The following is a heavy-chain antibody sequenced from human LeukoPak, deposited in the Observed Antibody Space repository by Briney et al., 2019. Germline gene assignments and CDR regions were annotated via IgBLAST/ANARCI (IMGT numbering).Heavy chain of an antibody. V-gene: IGHV3-7*01. Sequence: GGSLRLSCAASGFTFSNAWMSWVRQAPGKGLEWVANIKQDESKRYYVDSVKGRFTISRDNAKNSLYLQINSLRAEDTAVYYCAREASLYCSGNDCYWAFDRWGQGTLVTVSS. CDR3: AREASLYCSGNDCYWAFDR. D-gene: IGHD2-15*01. J-gene: IGHJ5*02. CDR2: IKQDESKR. CDR1: GFTFSNAW.